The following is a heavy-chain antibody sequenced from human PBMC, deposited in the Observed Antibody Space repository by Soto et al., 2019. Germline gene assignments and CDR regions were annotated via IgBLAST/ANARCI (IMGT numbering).Heavy chain of an antibody. D-gene: IGHD3-10*01. V-gene: IGHV5-51*01. Sequence: PGESLKISCTGSGYSLSTYWIAWVRQMPGKGLEWMGIIYPGDSDTRYSPSFQGQVTISADTSTKTAYLQWSSLKASDTAIYYCARLPKSIPFGALTYRAYYFNYWGPGTLVTVSS. CDR1: GYSLSTYW. J-gene: IGHJ4*02. CDR3: ARLPKSIPFGALTYRAYYFNY. CDR2: IYPGDSDT.